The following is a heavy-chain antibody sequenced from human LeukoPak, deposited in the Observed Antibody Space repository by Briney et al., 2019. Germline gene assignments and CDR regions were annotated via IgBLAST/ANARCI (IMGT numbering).Heavy chain of an antibody. CDR1: VYTFTSYA. D-gene: IGHD3-16*02. J-gene: IGHJ4*02. Sequence: ASVKVSCKASVYTFTSYAMNWVRQAPGHGLQWIGWINTNSGNPTYAQGVTGRVVFSLDTSVSAPYLQITSLTAEDTAVYYCARTAFGGVIVVYWGPRTLVTVSS. CDR2: INTNSGNP. CDR3: ARTAFGGVIVVY. V-gene: IGHV7-4-1*02.